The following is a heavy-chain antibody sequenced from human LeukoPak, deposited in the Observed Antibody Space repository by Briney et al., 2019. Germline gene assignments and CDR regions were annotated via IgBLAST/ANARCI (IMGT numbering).Heavy chain of an antibody. Sequence: GGSLRLSCAASGFTFSSYWMSWVRQAPGKGLEWVAVISYDGSNKYYADSVKGRFTISRDNSKNTLYLQMNSLRAEDTAVYYCARDPRDVAVAGIYYYGMDVWGKGTTVTVSS. CDR2: ISYDGSNK. D-gene: IGHD6-19*01. CDR3: ARDPRDVAVAGIYYYGMDV. J-gene: IGHJ6*04. CDR1: GFTFSSYW. V-gene: IGHV3-30*03.